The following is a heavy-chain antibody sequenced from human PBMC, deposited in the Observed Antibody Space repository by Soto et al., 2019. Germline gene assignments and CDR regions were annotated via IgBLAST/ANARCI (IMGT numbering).Heavy chain of an antibody. J-gene: IGHJ6*03. D-gene: IGHD3-10*01. CDR3: ARHQSYYYGSSHYYYYMDV. CDR2: IYYSGST. V-gene: IGHV4-59*08. CDR1: GGSISSYY. Sequence: SETLSLTCTVSGGSISSYYWSWIRQPPGKGLEWIGYIYYSGSTNYNPSLKSRVTISVDTSKNQFSLKLSSVTAADTAVYYCARHQSYYYGSSHYYYYMDVWGKGTTVTVSS.